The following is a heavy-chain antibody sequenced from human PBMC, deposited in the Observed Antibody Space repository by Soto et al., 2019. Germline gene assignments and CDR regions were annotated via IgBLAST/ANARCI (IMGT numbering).Heavy chain of an antibody. CDR3: ARGAAAGYYFVY. Sequence: EVQLVESGGGLVQPGGSLRLSCAASGFTFSSYWMHWVRQAPGKGLVWVSRIHSDGSSTSYSDSVKGRFTISRDNAKNTLYPQLNSLRADDTAVYYCARGAAAGYYFVYWGQGTLVTVSS. CDR1: GFTFSSYW. CDR2: IHSDGSST. D-gene: IGHD6-13*01. J-gene: IGHJ4*02. V-gene: IGHV3-74*01.